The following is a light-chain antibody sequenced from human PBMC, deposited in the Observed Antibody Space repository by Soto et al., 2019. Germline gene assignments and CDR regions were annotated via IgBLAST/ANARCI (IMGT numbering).Light chain of an antibody. V-gene: IGKV3-20*01. Sequence: EIVLMQSPGTLSLSPGERATLSCRASQSVNSIYLAWYQQKPGQAPRLLIYGASSRATGIPDRFSGSGSGTDFILTISRLEPEDVAVYYCQQYGSSPWTFGQGTKVEIK. CDR1: QSVNSIY. J-gene: IGKJ1*01. CDR3: QQYGSSPWT. CDR2: GAS.